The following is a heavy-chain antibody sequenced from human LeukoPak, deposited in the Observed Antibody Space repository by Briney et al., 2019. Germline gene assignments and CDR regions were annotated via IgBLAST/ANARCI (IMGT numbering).Heavy chain of an antibody. D-gene: IGHD2-8*02. CDR1: GFTFSDYY. V-gene: IGHV3-11*01. CDR2: ISSSGSTI. Sequence: GGSLRLSCAASGFTFSDYYMSWIRQAPGKGLEWVSYISSSGSTIYYADSVKGRFTISRDNSRNTVYLQMNSLRAEDTAIYYCATYRQVLLPFESWGQGTLVTVSS. CDR3: ATYRQVLLPFES. J-gene: IGHJ4*02.